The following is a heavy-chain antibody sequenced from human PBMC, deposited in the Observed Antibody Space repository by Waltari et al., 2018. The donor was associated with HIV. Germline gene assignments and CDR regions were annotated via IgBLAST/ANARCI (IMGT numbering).Heavy chain of an antibody. D-gene: IGHD5-12*01. CDR1: GFTFRSYV. V-gene: IGHV3-64*01. CDR3: GRGGRLLSSTEFYSGMDV. CDR2: VGSGGLNT. J-gene: IGHJ6*02. Sequence: EVTLVQSGGGLVQPGGSLRLSCTASGFTFRSYVMHWVSHLPGKGLEHVSAVGSGGLNTDNPQSSKGRFTISRDNSKNTIFLQIDNLRPDDTAIYYCGRGGRLLSSTEFYSGMDVWGQGTTVAVSS.